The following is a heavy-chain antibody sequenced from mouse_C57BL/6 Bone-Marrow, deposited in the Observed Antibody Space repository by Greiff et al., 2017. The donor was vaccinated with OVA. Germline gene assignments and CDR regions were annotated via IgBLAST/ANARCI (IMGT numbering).Heavy chain of an antibody. Sequence: VLLQQSGAELARPGASVKLSCKASGYTFTSYGISWVKQRTGQGLEWIGEIYPRSGNTYYNEKFKGKATLTADKSSSTAYMELRSLTSEDSAVYFCAREGYYGSSYEYFDVWGTGTTVTVSS. CDR2: IYPRSGNT. CDR1: GYTFTSYG. CDR3: AREGYYGSSYEYFDV. J-gene: IGHJ1*03. V-gene: IGHV1-81*01. D-gene: IGHD1-1*01.